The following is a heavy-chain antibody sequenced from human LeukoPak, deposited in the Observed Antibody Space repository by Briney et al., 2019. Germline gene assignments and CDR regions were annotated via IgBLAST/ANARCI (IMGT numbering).Heavy chain of an antibody. CDR2: ISSSGSTI. Sequence: GGSLRLSCAASGFTFSDYYMSWIRQAPGKGLEWVSYISSSGSTIYYADSVKGRFTISRDNAKNSLYLQMNSLRAEDTAVYYCARDPAKGIAAAVRRRTYYMDVWGKGTTVTVSS. V-gene: IGHV3-11*04. D-gene: IGHD6-13*01. CDR1: GFTFSDYY. CDR3: ARDPAKGIAAAVRRRTYYMDV. J-gene: IGHJ6*03.